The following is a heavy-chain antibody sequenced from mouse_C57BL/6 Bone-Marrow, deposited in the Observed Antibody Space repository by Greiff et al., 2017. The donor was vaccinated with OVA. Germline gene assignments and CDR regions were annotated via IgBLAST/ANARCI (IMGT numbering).Heavy chain of an antibody. J-gene: IGHJ1*03. V-gene: IGHV1-50*01. CDR1: GYTFTSYW. CDR3: ARGGNYVDWYFDV. Sequence: QVQLQQPGAELVKPGASVKLSCKASGYTFTSYWMQWVKQRPGQGLEWIGEIDPSDSYTNYNQKFKGKATLTVDTSSSTAYMQLSSLTSEDSAVYYCARGGNYVDWYFDVWGTGTTVTVSS. CDR2: IDPSDSYT. D-gene: IGHD2-1*01.